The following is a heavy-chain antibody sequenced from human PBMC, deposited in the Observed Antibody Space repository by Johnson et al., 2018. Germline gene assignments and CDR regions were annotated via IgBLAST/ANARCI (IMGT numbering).Heavy chain of an antibody. V-gene: IGHV4-59*01. J-gene: IGHJ6*04. D-gene: IGHD3-10*01. CDR1: GGPISSYY. CDR2: IYYGGST. Sequence: QVQLQESGPGLVRPSETLSLICTVSGGPISSYYWSWIRQPPGKGLEWIGYIYYGGSTNYNPSLKSRVTISVDTSKKQFTQNLSSVTAADTAGYYCARNAIYIGRGVPMDYYLDVWGKGTTVTVSS. CDR3: ARNAIYIGRGVPMDYYLDV.